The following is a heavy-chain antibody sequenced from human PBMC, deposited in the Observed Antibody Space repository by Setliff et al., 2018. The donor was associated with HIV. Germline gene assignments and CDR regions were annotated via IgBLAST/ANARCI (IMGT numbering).Heavy chain of an antibody. J-gene: IGHJ4*02. Sequence: PSETLSLTCAVYGGSFSGYYWSWIRQPPGKGLEWIGEINHSGSTNCNPSLKSRVTISVDTSKNQFSLKLSSVTAADTAVYYCVRHGNQWLVTVDYWGQGTLVTVSS. CDR2: INHSGST. V-gene: IGHV4-34*01. CDR1: GGSFSGYY. CDR3: VRHGNQWLVTVDY. D-gene: IGHD6-19*01.